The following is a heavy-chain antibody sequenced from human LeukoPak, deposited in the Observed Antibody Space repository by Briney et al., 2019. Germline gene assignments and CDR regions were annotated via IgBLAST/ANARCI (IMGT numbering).Heavy chain of an antibody. J-gene: IGHJ4*02. D-gene: IGHD3-10*01. Sequence: GSLRLSCAASGFIFTNAWMTWVRQGPEKGLEWVGRIKSKTDGGTTDYAAPVKGRFTISRDDSKNTLYLQMNSLKREDTAVYYCTTDAPGSGRYRGDYWGQGTLVTVSS. V-gene: IGHV3-15*01. CDR1: GFIFTNAW. CDR3: TTDAPGSGRYRGDY. CDR2: IKSKTDGGTT.